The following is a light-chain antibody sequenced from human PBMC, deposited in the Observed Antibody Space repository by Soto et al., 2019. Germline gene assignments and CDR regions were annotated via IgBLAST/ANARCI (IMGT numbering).Light chain of an antibody. CDR3: SSYTSSSTLV. CDR2: DVS. CDR1: SSDVGGYNY. V-gene: IGLV2-14*01. Sequence: QSALTQPASVSGSPGQSITISCTGTSSDVGGYNYLSWYQQHPGKAPKLIIYDVSNRPSGVSNRFSGSKSGNTASLTISGLQAEDEDDYYCSSYTSSSTLVFGGGTKLTVL. J-gene: IGLJ2*01.